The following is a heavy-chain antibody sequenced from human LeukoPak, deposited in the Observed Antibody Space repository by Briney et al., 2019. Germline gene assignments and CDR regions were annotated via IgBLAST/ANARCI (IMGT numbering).Heavy chain of an antibody. CDR1: GYSFTSYW. CDR3: AQLYLYCSSTSCYGEGAFDI. V-gene: IGHV5-51*01. Sequence: GESLKISCKGSGYSFTSYWIGWVRQMPRKGLEWMGIIYPGDSDTRYSPSFQGQVTISAEKSISTAYLQWSSLKASDTAMYYCAQLYLYCSSTSCYGEGAFDIWGQGTMVTVSS. D-gene: IGHD2-2*01. CDR2: IYPGDSDT. J-gene: IGHJ3*02.